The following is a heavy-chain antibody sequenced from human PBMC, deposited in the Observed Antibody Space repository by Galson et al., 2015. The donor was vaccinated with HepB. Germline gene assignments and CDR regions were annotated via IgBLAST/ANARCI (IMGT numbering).Heavy chain of an antibody. Sequence: SLRLSCAASGFTFSGSAMHWVRQASGKGLEWVGRIRSKANSYATAYAASVKGRFTISRDDSKNTAYLQMNSLKTEDTAVYYCSFERSYYYGMDVWGQGTTVTVSS. CDR3: SFERSYYYGMDV. CDR1: GFTFSGSA. J-gene: IGHJ6*02. V-gene: IGHV3-73*01. CDR2: IRSKANSYAT.